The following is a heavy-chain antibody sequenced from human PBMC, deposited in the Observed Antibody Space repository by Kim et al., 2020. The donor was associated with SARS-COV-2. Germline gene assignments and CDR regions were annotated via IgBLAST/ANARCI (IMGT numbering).Heavy chain of an antibody. J-gene: IGHJ4*02. Sequence: TKYEQKGQGRVIMTTDTSTNAAYMELWSLRSDDTAMYYCARGAYGDVSFDYWGQGTLVSVSS. D-gene: IGHD4-17*01. V-gene: IGHV1-18*01. CDR2: T. CDR3: ARGAYGDVSFDY.